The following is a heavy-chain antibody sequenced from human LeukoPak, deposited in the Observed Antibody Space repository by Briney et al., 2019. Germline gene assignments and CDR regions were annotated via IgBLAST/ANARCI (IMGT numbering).Heavy chain of an antibody. V-gene: IGHV3-48*03. CDR3: ARVGSYEDY. CDR2: ISSSGSAI. J-gene: IGHJ4*02. D-gene: IGHD3-16*01. CDR1: GFSFSSYE. Sequence: QPGGSLRLSCAASGFSFSSYEMNWVRQAPGKGLEWVSYISSSGSAIYYADSVKGRFTISRDNAKKSLYLQMNSLRVEDTAVYYCARVGSYEDYWGQGTLVTVSS.